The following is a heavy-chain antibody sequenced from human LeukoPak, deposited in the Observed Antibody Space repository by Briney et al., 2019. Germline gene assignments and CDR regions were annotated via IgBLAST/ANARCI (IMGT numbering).Heavy chain of an antibody. Sequence: PSETLSLTCTVSGGSISSYYWSWIRQPPGKGLEWIGYIYYSGSTNYNPSLKSRVTISVDTSKNQSSLKLSSVTAADTAVYYCARCYSSGWYTFDYWGQGTLVTVSS. D-gene: IGHD6-19*01. J-gene: IGHJ4*02. CDR3: ARCYSSGWYTFDY. CDR1: GGSISSYY. V-gene: IGHV4-59*01. CDR2: IYYSGST.